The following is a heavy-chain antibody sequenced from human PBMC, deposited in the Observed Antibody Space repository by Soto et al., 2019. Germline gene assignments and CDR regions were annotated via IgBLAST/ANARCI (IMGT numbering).Heavy chain of an antibody. CDR2: IDIVIKYI. Sequence: GSLRLSCAVSGFNLRSYGMNWVRQAPGRGLEWVSLIDIVIKYIYYASSVKGRFTISRDHAKNSVYLEMNSLSAEDSAMYYCARSEGNWNEGSDSWGKGSRVNVSA. V-gene: IGHV3-21*01. D-gene: IGHD1-1*01. CDR1: GFNLRSYG. J-gene: IGHJ6*04. CDR3: ARSEGNWNEGSDS.